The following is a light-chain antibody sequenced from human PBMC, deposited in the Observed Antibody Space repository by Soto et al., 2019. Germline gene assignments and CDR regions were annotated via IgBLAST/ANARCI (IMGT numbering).Light chain of an antibody. Sequence: QSALTQPRSVSGSPGQSVTISCTGTTSYVSWYQQHPGKAPRVMIYDVNKRPSGVPDRFSGSKSGNTASLTISGLQAEDEADYYCCSFAGSYTSYVFATGTKVTVL. CDR3: CSFAGSYTSYV. CDR1: TSY. V-gene: IGLV2-11*01. CDR2: DVN. J-gene: IGLJ1*01.